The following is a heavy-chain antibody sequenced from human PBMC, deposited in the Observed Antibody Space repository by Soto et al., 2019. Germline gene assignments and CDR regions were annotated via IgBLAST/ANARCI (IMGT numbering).Heavy chain of an antibody. CDR2: IWSDGNNK. Sequence: QVQLVESGGGVVQPGTSLRLSCAASGFAFSTYDMHWVRQAPGKGLEWVAVIWSDGNNKLYADSVKGRITISRDNSMNTVYLQLNSLRAEDTAVYYCARDYSRAWFAYWGQGTLVTVSS. CDR3: ARDYSRAWFAY. V-gene: IGHV3-33*01. J-gene: IGHJ5*01. CDR1: GFAFSTYD. D-gene: IGHD6-13*01.